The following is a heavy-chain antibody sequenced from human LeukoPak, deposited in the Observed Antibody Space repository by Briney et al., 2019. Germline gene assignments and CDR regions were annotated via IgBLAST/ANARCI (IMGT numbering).Heavy chain of an antibody. CDR3: ARVEGRSMYGMDV. Sequence: PSETLSLTCAVSGGSISSGGYSWSWIRQPPGKGLEWIGYIYHSGSTYYNPSLKSRVTISADRSKNQFSLKLSSVTAADTAVYYCARVEGRSMYGMDVWGQGTTVTVSS. CDR1: GGSISSGGYS. CDR2: IYHSGST. J-gene: IGHJ6*02. D-gene: IGHD6-6*01. V-gene: IGHV4-30-2*01.